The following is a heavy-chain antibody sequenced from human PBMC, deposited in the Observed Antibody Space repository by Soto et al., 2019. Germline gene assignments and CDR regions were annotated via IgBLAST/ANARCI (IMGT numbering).Heavy chain of an antibody. CDR1: GYTFSSYG. Sequence: QVQLAQSGAEVKKPGASVTVSCKASGYTFSSYGISWVRQAPGQGLEWVGWISVHNGYTKYATELQGRVTMTTDTSTSTAYMELRSLSSDDSAVYFCARLEHNFGPHDYWGQGTLVTVTS. J-gene: IGHJ4*02. CDR3: ARLEHNFGPHDY. D-gene: IGHD1-1*01. CDR2: ISVHNGYT. V-gene: IGHV1-18*01.